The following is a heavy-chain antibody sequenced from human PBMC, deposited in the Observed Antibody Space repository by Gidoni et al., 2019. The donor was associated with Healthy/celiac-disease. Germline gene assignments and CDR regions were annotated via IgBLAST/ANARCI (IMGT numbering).Heavy chain of an antibody. Sequence: EVQLVESGGGLVKPGGSLRLSCAASGFTFSSYSMNWVRQAPGKGLEWVSSISSSSSYIDYADSVKGRFTISRDNAKNSLYLQMNSLRAEDTAVYYCARDQTRPQATRYYYYGMDVWGQGTTVTVSS. CDR3: ARDQTRPQATRYYYYGMDV. CDR2: ISSSSSYI. CDR1: GFTFSSYS. V-gene: IGHV3-21*01. J-gene: IGHJ6*02. D-gene: IGHD5-12*01.